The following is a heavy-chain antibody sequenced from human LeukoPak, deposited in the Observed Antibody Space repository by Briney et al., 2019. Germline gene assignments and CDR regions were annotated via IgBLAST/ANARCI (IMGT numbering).Heavy chain of an antibody. V-gene: IGHV1-8*03. CDR2: MNLNRGKT. CDR1: RYTFTIFA. Sequence: GPSLKVSCKASRYTFTIFAINWGPQAPRQRLWRMVWMNLNRGKTASAQQFKGRVTITWNTSITTAYMELSSLRSEDTAVYYCARGGSMATIIYWGQGTVVTVSS. J-gene: IGHJ4*02. D-gene: IGHD5-24*01. CDR3: ARGGSMATIIY.